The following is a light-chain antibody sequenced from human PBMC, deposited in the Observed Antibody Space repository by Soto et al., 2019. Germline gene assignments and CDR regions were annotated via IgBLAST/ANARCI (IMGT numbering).Light chain of an antibody. Sequence: DIQMTQSPSTLSASVGDRVSVTCRASQSITSSLAWYQQKPGKAPKLLIYQASSLESGVPLRFSGSGSGTDFTLTISSLQPDDFATYYCQHYNSYPLTFGQGTKVEIK. V-gene: IGKV1-5*03. CDR2: QAS. J-gene: IGKJ1*01. CDR3: QHYNSYPLT. CDR1: QSITSS.